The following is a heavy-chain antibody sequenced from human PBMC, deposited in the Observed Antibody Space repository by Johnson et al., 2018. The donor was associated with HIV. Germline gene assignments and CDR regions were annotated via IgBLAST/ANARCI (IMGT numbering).Heavy chain of an antibody. CDR2: IFSGGST. Sequence: QVQLVESGGGVVQPGGSLRLSCAASGFSFSSYGMHWVRQAPGKGLEWVSVIFSGGSTYYADSVKGRFTISRDDSKNTLYLQMNSLKTEDTAVYYCTAERGYAFDIWGQGTMVTVSS. J-gene: IGHJ3*02. V-gene: IGHV3-NL1*01. D-gene: IGHD1-14*01. CDR3: TAERGYAFDI. CDR1: GFSFSSYG.